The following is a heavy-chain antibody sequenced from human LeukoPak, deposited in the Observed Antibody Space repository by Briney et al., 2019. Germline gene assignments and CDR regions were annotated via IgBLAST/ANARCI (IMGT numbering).Heavy chain of an antibody. CDR3: ARVSCSSTSCPRRDALDV. V-gene: IGHV4-59*01. CDR1: GGSISYYY. D-gene: IGHD2-2*01. J-gene: IGHJ3*01. Sequence: SETLSLTCTVSGGSISYYYWSWIPQPPGKGLEWIGYIYYSGSTNYNPSLKSRVTISVDTSKNQFSLNLTSVTTADTAVYYCARVSCSSTSCPRRDALDVWGQGTMVTVSS. CDR2: IYYSGST.